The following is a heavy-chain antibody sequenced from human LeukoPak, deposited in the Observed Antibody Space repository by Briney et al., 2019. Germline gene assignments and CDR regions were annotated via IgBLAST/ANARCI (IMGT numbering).Heavy chain of an antibody. CDR1: GFTFSGYW. V-gene: IGHV3-7*01. CDR3: ARDRDFYVADN. J-gene: IGHJ4*02. CDR2: MMKDGSTK. Sequence: GGSLRLSCVASGFTFSGYWMSWVRQAPGKGLEWVANMMKDGSTKKYVDSVKGRFTISRDNAKNSLYLQMNSLRVEDTAVYYCARDRDFYVADNWGQGTLLIVSS. D-gene: IGHD2-21*02.